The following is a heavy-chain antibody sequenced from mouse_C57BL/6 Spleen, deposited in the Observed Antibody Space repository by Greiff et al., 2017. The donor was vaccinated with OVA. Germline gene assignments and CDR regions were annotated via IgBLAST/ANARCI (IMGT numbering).Heavy chain of an antibody. J-gene: IGHJ2*01. CDR3: ARDSITTVPYFDY. CDR1: GYAFSSSW. CDR2: IYPGDGDT. D-gene: IGHD1-1*01. V-gene: IGHV1-82*01. Sequence: VMLVESGPELVKPGASVKISCKASGYAFSSSWMNWVKQRPGKGLEWIGRIYPGDGDTNYNGKFKGKATLTADKSSSTAYMHLSSLTSEDSAVYFCARDSITTVPYFDYWGQGTTLTVSS.